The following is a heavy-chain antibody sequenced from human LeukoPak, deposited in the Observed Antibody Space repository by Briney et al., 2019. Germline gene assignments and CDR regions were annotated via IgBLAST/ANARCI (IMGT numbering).Heavy chain of an antibody. J-gene: IGHJ6*02. CDR2: ISAYNGNT. D-gene: IGHD5-12*01. V-gene: IGHV1-18*01. Sequence: GASVKVSCKASGYTFTSYGISWVRQAPGQGLEWMGWISAYNGNTNYAQKLQGRVTMTTDTSTSTAYMELRSLRSDDTAVYYCARDSPDIVATIPPNYYYGMDVWGQGTTVTVSS. CDR3: ARDSPDIVATIPPNYYYGMDV. CDR1: GYTFTSYG.